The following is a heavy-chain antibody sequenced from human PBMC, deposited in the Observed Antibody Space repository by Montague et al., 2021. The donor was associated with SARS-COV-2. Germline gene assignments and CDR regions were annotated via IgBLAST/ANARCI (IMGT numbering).Heavy chain of an antibody. D-gene: IGHD3-10*01. CDR2: ISSTGGST. Sequence: PLRLSCAASGLTFSSYAMIWVRQAPGKGLEWVSTISSTGGSTYYADSVKGRFIISRDNSRNTVYMQMNNLRAEDTAVYYCAKGFTYYFASGGYPNYFDPWGQGTLVSVSS. CDR1: GLTFSSYA. J-gene: IGHJ5*02. V-gene: IGHV3-23*01. CDR3: AKGFTYYFASGGYPNYFDP.